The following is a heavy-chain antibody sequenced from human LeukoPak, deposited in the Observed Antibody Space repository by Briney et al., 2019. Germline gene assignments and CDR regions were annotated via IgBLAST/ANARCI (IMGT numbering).Heavy chain of an antibody. CDR1: GGSISSYY. V-gene: IGHV4-4*07. CDR3: ARGGQQLDVGYYGMDV. D-gene: IGHD6-13*01. Sequence: SETLSLTCTVSGGSISSYYWGWIRQPAGKGLEWIGRIYTSGSTNYNPSLKSRVTMSVDTSKNQFSLKLSSVTAADTAVYYCARGGQQLDVGYYGMDVWGQGTTVTVSS. CDR2: IYTSGST. J-gene: IGHJ6*02.